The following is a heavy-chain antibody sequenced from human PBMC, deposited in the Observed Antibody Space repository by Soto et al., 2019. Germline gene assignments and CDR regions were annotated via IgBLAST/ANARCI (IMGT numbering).Heavy chain of an antibody. CDR2: INPSGGST. V-gene: IGHV1-46*01. CDR1: GYTLTSYY. J-gene: IGHJ4*02. Sequence: ASVKVSCKESGYTLTSYYMHWVRQAPRQGLEWMGIINPSGGSTSYAQKFQGRVTMTRDTSTSTVYMELSSLRSEDTAVYYCARDRDIAAAGLNIDYWGQGTLVTVSS. D-gene: IGHD6-13*01. CDR3: ARDRDIAAAGLNIDY.